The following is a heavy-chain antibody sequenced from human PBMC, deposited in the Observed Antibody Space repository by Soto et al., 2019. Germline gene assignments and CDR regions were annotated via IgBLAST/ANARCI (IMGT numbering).Heavy chain of an antibody. Sequence: EVQLVESGGGLVKPGGSLRLSCAASGFTFSNAWMSWVRQAPGKGLEWVGRIKSKTDGGTTDYAAPVKGRFTISRDDSKNTLYLQMNSLKTEDTAVYYCTTEDSAYGDYGEDNTASTDYWGQGTLVTVSS. CDR1: GFTFSNAW. CDR2: IKSKTDGGTT. J-gene: IGHJ4*02. V-gene: IGHV3-15*01. CDR3: TTEDSAYGDYGEDNTASTDY. D-gene: IGHD4-17*01.